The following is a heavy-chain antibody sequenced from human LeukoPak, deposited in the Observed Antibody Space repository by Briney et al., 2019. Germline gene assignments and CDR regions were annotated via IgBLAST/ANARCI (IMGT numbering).Heavy chain of an antibody. CDR1: GFTFSSYA. V-gene: IGHV3-23*01. D-gene: IGHD4-17*01. CDR3: AKVLGFDYGDPIDY. J-gene: IGHJ4*02. CDR2: ISGGGIST. Sequence: GGSLRLSCAASGFTFSSYAMTWVRQAPGKGLEWVSAISGGGISTYYADSVKGRFTISRDNSKNTLYLQMNSLRAEDTAVYYCAKVLGFDYGDPIDYWGQGTLVTVSS.